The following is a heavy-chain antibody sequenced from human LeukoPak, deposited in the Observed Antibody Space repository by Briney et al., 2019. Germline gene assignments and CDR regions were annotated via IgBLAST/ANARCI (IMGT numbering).Heavy chain of an antibody. D-gene: IGHD2-2*01. Sequence: ASVKVSCKASGYTFSSYGISWVRQAPGHGLEWMGWINPYNGQTYYAQNVQGRVTMTTDTSTGTAYMEVRSLRSDDTAVYYCARDRVVARESDYWGRGTLVTVSS. J-gene: IGHJ4*02. CDR3: ARDRVVARESDY. CDR2: INPYNGQT. CDR1: GYTFSSYG. V-gene: IGHV1-18*01.